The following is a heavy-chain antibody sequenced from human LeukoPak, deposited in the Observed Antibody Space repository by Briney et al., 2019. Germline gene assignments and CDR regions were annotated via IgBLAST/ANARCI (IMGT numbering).Heavy chain of an antibody. CDR1: GFTFSSYS. V-gene: IGHV3-7*01. Sequence: PGGSLRLSCAASGFTFSSYSMNWVRQAPGKGLEWVANIKQDGSEKYYVDSVKGRFTISRDNAKNSLYLQMNSLRAEDTAVYYCARGPRNYDFWSGYYMDVWGKGTTVTVSS. CDR3: ARGPRNYDFWSGYYMDV. CDR2: IKQDGSEK. J-gene: IGHJ6*03. D-gene: IGHD3-3*01.